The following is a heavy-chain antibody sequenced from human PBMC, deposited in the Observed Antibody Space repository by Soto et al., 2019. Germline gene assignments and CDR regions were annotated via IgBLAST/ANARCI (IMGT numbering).Heavy chain of an antibody. CDR2: FDPEDGET. V-gene: IGHV1-24*01. CDR3: ATVSPRKAGTPVGYYYGMDV. J-gene: IGHJ6*02. CDR1: GYTLTELS. D-gene: IGHD6-13*01. Sequence: ASVKVSCKVSGYTLTELSMHWVRQAPGKGLEWMGGFDPEDGETIYAQKFQGRVTMTEDTSTDTAYMELSSLRSEDTAVYYCATVSPRKAGTPVGYYYGMDVWGQGTTVTVSS.